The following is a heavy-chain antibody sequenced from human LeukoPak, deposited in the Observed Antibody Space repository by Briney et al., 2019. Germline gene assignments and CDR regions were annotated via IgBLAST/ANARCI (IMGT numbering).Heavy chain of an antibody. CDR1: GFTFRSYW. CDR2: INGDGRNI. CDR3: VRDDDRPDNGLDY. V-gene: IGHV3-74*01. J-gene: IGHJ4*02. Sequence: GGSLRLSCVASGFTFRSYWMHWVRQGPRKGLVWVSRINGDGRNINYADSVRGRFTISRDNSKNTLYLQMNSLRAEDTAVYYCVRDDDRPDNGLDYWGQGTLVTVSS. D-gene: IGHD3-22*01.